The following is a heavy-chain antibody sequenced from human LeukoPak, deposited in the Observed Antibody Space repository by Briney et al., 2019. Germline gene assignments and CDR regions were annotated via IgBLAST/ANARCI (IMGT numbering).Heavy chain of an antibody. CDR2: INAGSGNT. J-gene: IGHJ4*02. V-gene: IGHV1-3*01. D-gene: IGHD3-10*01. Sequence: VASVKVSCKASGYTFTSYAMHWVRQAPGQRLEWMGWINAGSGNTKYSQKFQGRVTITRDTSASTAYMELSSLRSEDTAVYYCARDYWLGGYYGSGTCFDYWGQGTLVTVSS. CDR3: ARDYWLGGYYGSGTCFDY. CDR1: GYTFTSYA.